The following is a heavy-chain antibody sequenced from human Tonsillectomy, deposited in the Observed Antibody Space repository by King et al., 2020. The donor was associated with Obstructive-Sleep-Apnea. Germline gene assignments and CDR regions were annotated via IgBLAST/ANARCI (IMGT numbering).Heavy chain of an antibody. CDR1: GCSFSRLG. CDR2: IGLIEDEQ. J-gene: IGHJ4*02. CDR3: AKGARLALMDH. Sequence: VQLVESGGGLAQPGGSQRLSCAASGCSFSRLGMSWLRQSPGNGLEWVSSIGLIEDEQKYADSVKGRFTISRDNSKNTLHLLMNSLRVEDTAIYFCAKGARLALMDHWGQGTLVTVSS. V-gene: IGHV3-23*04. D-gene: IGHD3-9*01.